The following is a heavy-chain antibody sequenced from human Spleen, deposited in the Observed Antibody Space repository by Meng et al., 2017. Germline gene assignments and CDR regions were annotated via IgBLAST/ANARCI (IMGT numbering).Heavy chain of an antibody. CDR1: GFTFDEYA. CDR3: AKDLSDYGDYGPIEY. V-gene: IGHV3-9*01. Sequence: SLKISCAASGFTFDEYAMHWVRQVPGKGLEWVSGISWNSGRVVYADSVKGRFTISRDNAKNSLYLQMNSLRPEDTALYYCAKDLSDYGDYGPIEYWGQGTLVTVSS. D-gene: IGHD4-17*01. J-gene: IGHJ4*02. CDR2: ISWNSGRV.